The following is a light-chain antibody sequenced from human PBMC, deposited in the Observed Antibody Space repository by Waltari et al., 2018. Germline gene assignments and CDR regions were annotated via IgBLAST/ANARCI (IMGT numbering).Light chain of an antibody. Sequence: EIVLTQSPATLSLSPGASVTLSCRASQSVGTYLAWYQQKPGQAPRLLIYDASTRATGIPARFVGSGSETDFTLTISRLEPEDFAVYYCQERSNWPGGSFGGGTKVEIK. V-gene: IGKV3-11*01. CDR3: QERSNWPGGS. J-gene: IGKJ4*01. CDR2: DAS. CDR1: QSVGTY.